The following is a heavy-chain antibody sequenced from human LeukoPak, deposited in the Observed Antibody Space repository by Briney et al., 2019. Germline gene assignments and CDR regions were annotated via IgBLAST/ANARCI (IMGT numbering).Heavy chain of an antibody. CDR3: ARDQSYYRV. D-gene: IGHD2-21*01. CDR1: GFTFSDYY. CDR2: ISVSSSAI. J-gene: IGHJ4*02. Sequence: GGSLRLSCAASGFTFSDYYMTWIRQAPGKGLEWVSGISVSSSAIYYADSVKGRFTISRDNAKSSLFLQMNSLRAEDTAVYYCARDQSYYRVWGQGTLVTVSS. V-gene: IGHV3-11*01.